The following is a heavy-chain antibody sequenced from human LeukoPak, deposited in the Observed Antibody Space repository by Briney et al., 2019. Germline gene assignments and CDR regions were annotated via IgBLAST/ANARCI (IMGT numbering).Heavy chain of an antibody. Sequence: GGSLRLSCAGSGFTVSSKYMSWVRQAPGKGLEWVSVIYSGGSTDYADSVKGRFTMSRGNSKNMLYLQMNSLRVDDTAVYFCARGRGYSGYDVSLPFDYWGQGTLVTVSS. CDR1: GFTVSSKY. D-gene: IGHD5-12*01. V-gene: IGHV3-66*01. CDR3: ARGRGYSGYDVSLPFDY. CDR2: IYSGGST. J-gene: IGHJ4*02.